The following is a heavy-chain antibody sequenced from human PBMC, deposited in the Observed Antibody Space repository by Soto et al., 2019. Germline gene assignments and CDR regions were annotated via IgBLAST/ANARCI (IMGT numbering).Heavy chain of an antibody. CDR1: GFTFGSHT. Sequence: GGSLSLSCAPAGFTFGSHTMKWVPEAPGKGLEWVSSISSSSSYIYYADSVKGRFTISRDNAKNSLYLQMNSLRAEETAVYYCAREIGYDFPLPTSYGMDVLGKGT. J-gene: IGHJ6*04. V-gene: IGHV3-21*01. CDR2: ISSSSSYI. CDR3: AREIGYDFPLPTSYGMDV. D-gene: IGHD5-12*01.